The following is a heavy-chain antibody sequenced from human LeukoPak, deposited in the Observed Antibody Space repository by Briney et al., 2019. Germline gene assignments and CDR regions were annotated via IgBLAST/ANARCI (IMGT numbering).Heavy chain of an antibody. Sequence: GGSLRLFCTASGFNFSSYWMTWVRQAPGKGLEWVANIKQDGTENYYVDSVTGRFTISRDNAKNSLYLQTNSLRGEDTAVYYCARDVNGYRDYWGQGTLVTVSS. CDR3: ARDVNGYRDY. D-gene: IGHD2-8*01. J-gene: IGHJ4*02. CDR1: GFNFSSYW. V-gene: IGHV3-7*01. CDR2: IKQDGTEN.